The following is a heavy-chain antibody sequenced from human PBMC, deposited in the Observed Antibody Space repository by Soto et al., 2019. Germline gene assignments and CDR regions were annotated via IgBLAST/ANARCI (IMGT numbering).Heavy chain of an antibody. CDR1: GFTFSSYG. J-gene: IGHJ6*02. Sequence: LRLSCAASGFTFSSYGMHWVRQAPGKGLEWVAVISYDGSNKYYADSVKGRFTISRDNSKNTLYLQMNSLRAEDTAVYYCAKGGIAAAGTIPYYYYYGMDVWGQGTTVTVSS. V-gene: IGHV3-30*18. D-gene: IGHD6-13*01. CDR2: ISYDGSNK. CDR3: AKGGIAAAGTIPYYYYYGMDV.